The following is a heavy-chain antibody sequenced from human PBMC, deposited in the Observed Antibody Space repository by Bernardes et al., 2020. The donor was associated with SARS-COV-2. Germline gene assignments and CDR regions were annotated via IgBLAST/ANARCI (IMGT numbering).Heavy chain of an antibody. CDR3: ARGGVDTMIVVVTNWFDP. J-gene: IGHJ5*02. V-gene: IGHV1-8*01. CDR1: GYTFTSYD. CDR2: MNPNSGNT. Sequence: ASVKVSCKASGYTFTSYDINWVRQATGQGLEWMGWMNPNSGNTGYVQKFQGRVTMTRNTSISTAYMELSSLRSEDTAVYYCARGGVDTMIVVVTNWFDPWGQGTLVTVSS. D-gene: IGHD3-22*01.